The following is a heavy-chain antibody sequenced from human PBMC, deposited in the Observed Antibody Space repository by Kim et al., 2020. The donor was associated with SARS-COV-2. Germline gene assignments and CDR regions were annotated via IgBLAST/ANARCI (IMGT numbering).Heavy chain of an antibody. J-gene: IGHJ2*01. CDR3: VRDPSN. V-gene: IGHV3-11*01. CDR2: INSDGSST. Sequence: GGSLRLSCAASGFSFSGYYMTWIHQAPGKGLEWVAYINSDGSSTDYADSVNGRFTISRDSAKSSVSLQMNSLTPEDTAVYYCVRDPSNWGHGTLVTVVS. CDR1: GFSFSGYY.